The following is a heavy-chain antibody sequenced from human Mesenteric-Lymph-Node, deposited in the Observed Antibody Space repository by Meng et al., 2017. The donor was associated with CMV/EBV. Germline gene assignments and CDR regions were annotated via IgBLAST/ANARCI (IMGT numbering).Heavy chain of an antibody. CDR1: GFVFSSYS. J-gene: IGHJ3*02. Sequence: GESLKISCAASGFVFSSYSMHWVRQAPGKGLEWVTVISYDGSNKYYADSVKGRFTISRDNSKNTLYVHINSLRAEDTAVYFCARLEGVITMIPMRGAFDIWGQGTMVTVSS. CDR3: ARLEGVITMIPMRGAFDI. D-gene: IGHD3-22*01. CDR2: ISYDGSNK. V-gene: IGHV3-30-3*01.